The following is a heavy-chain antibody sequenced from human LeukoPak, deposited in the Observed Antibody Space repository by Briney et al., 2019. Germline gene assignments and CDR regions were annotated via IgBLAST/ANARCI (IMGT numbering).Heavy chain of an antibody. J-gene: IGHJ4*02. CDR3: ARGGGAFDY. V-gene: IGHV3-7*01. Sequence: GGSLGLSCAASGFTFSNYWMSWVRQAPGKGLEWVANIKQDGSEKYYVDSVKGRFTISRDNAKNSLYLQMNSLRAEDTAVYYCARGGGAFDYWGQGTLVTVSS. CDR1: GFTFSNYW. D-gene: IGHD3-16*01. CDR2: IKQDGSEK.